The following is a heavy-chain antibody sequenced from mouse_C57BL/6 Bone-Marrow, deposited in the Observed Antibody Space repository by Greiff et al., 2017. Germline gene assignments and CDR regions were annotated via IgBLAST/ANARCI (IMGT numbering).Heavy chain of an antibody. CDR3: ARGMVTTKGYYFDY. CDR1: GFTFSDFY. Sequence: EVKLVESGGGLVQSGRSLRLSCATSGFTFSDFYMEWVRQAPGKGLEWIAASRNKANDYTTEYSASVKGRFIVSRDTSQSILYLQMNALRAEDTAIYYCARGMVTTKGYYFDYWGQGTTLTVSS. V-gene: IGHV7-1*01. CDR2: SRNKANDYTT. J-gene: IGHJ2*01. D-gene: IGHD2-2*01.